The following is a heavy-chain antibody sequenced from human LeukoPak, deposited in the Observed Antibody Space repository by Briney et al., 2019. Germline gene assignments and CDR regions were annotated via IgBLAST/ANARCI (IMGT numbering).Heavy chain of an antibody. J-gene: IGHJ4*02. Sequence: SETLSLTCAVYGGSFSGYYWSWIRQPPGKGLEWIGEINHSGSTNYNPSLKSRVTISVDTSKNQFSLKLSSVTAADTAVYYCARDHSGYDFHYWGQGTLVTVSS. V-gene: IGHV4-34*01. CDR3: ARDHSGYDFHY. D-gene: IGHD5-12*01. CDR1: GGSFSGYY. CDR2: INHSGST.